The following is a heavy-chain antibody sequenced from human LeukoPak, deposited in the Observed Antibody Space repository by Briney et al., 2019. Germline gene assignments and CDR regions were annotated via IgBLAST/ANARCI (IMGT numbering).Heavy chain of an antibody. J-gene: IGHJ4*02. CDR3: ASSSIAVAGSDY. CDR1: GGFFSGYY. D-gene: IGHD6-19*01. CDR2: INHSGST. V-gene: IGHV4-34*01. Sequence: SETLSLTCAVYGGFFSGYYWSWIRQPPGKGLEWIGEINHSGSTNHNPSLKSRVTISVDTSKNQFSLKLSSVTAADTAVYYCASSSIAVAGSDYWGQGTLVTVSS.